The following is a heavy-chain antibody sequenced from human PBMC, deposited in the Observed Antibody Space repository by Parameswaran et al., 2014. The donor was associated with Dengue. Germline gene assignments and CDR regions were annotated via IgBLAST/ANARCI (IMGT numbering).Heavy chain of an antibody. CDR3: AREKGHNYDGRPNWFDP. CDR2: INHSGST. J-gene: IGHJ5*02. CDR1: GGSFSGYY. V-gene: IGHV4-34*01. D-gene: IGHD4-11*01. Sequence: ASETLSLTCAVYGGSFSGYYWSWIRQPPGKGLEWIGEINHSGSTNYNPSLKSRVTISVDTSKNQFSLKLSSVTAADTAVYYCAREKGHNYDGRPNWFDPWGQGTLVTVSS.